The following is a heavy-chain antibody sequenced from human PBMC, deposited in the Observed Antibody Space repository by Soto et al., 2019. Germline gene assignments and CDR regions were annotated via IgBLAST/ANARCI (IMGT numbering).Heavy chain of an antibody. CDR2: IYSGGST. V-gene: IGHV3-53*01. D-gene: IGHD2-2*02. J-gene: IGHJ4*02. Sequence: VGSLRLSCAASGFTVSNNYMSWVRQAPGKGLEWVSLIYSGGSTFYADSVKGRFTISRDNSKNTLFLQMNSLRAEDTAVYFCATYTSLDYWGQGTLVTVSS. CDR1: GFTVSNNY. CDR3: ATYTSLDY.